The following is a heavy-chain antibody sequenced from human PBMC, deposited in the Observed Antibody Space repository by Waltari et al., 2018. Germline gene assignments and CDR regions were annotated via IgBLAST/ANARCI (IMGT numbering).Heavy chain of an antibody. CDR2: VSHAGTTT. Sequence: EVQLVESGGGLVHPGGSLRVSCAASGFPFSSYWMHWVRQAPGKGLVWVANVSHAGTTTTDADSVKVRFTISRDNAKNTLYLQMNSLRAEDTAVYYCARESSSTFDSWGQGTLVTVSS. D-gene: IGHD6-6*01. CDR3: ARESSSTFDS. J-gene: IGHJ4*02. CDR1: GFPFSSYW. V-gene: IGHV3-74*01.